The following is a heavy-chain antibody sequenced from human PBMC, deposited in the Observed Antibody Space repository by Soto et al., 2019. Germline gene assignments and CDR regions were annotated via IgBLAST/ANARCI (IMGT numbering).Heavy chain of an antibody. CDR3: ARAGSTIFGVFIMVGHDYYYGMDV. Sequence: QVQLVQSGAEVKKPGASVKVSCKASGYTFTSYGISWVRQAPGQGLELMGWISAYTGNTNYAQKLQGRVNMTTVIPTRTAYMVLRSWRSDDTALYYRARAGSTIFGVFIMVGHDYYYGMDVWGQGTTVTVSS. CDR1: GYTFTSYG. CDR2: ISAYTGNT. J-gene: IGHJ6*02. D-gene: IGHD3-3*01. V-gene: IGHV1-18*01.